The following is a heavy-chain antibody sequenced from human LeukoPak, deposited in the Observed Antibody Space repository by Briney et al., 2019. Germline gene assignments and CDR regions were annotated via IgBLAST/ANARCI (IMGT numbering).Heavy chain of an antibody. Sequence: GESLKISCKGSGFTFSDYWIGWVRQVPGQGLEWMGLIFPGDTDTRYSPSFQGQVTISADNSINTAYLQWSSLKASDSAMYYCAGRQFLSSGWTDYNWYDPWGQGTLVIVPS. CDR1: GFTFSDYW. V-gene: IGHV5-51*01. CDR3: AGRQFLSSGWTDYNWYDP. CDR2: IFPGDTDT. J-gene: IGHJ5*02. D-gene: IGHD6-25*01.